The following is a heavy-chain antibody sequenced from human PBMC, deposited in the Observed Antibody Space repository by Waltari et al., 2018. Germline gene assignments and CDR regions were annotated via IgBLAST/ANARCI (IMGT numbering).Heavy chain of an antibody. D-gene: IGHD6-13*01. Sequence: GQRLEWMGWINAGNGNTKYSQKFQGRVTITRDTSASTAYMELSSLRSEDTAVYYCARDISSWTKRGWFDPWGQGTLVTVSS. J-gene: IGHJ5*02. CDR2: INAGNGNT. V-gene: IGHV1-3*01. CDR3: ARDISSWTKRGWFDP.